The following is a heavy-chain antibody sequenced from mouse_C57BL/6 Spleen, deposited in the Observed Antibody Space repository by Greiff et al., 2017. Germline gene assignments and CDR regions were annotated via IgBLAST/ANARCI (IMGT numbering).Heavy chain of an antibody. J-gene: IGHJ2*01. CDR3: ARRVYYFDY. Sequence: EVQVVESGGGLVKPGGSLKLSCAASGFTFSDYGMHWVRQAPEKGLEWVAYMSSGSSTIYYADTVKGGFTISRNNAKNTLFLQMTSVRSEDTAMYYCARRVYYFDYWGQGTTLTVSS. V-gene: IGHV5-17*01. CDR1: GFTFSDYG. CDR2: MSSGSSTI.